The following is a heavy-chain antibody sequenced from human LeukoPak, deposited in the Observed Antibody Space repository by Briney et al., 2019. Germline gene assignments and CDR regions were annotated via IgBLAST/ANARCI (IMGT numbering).Heavy chain of an antibody. Sequence: GGSLRLSCAASGFTFSSYAMSWVRQAPGKGLEWVSAISGSGGSTYYADSVKGRFTISRDNAKNTLYLQMNSLRAEDTAVYYCATDRSSIAARPHWGQGTLVTVSS. CDR3: ATDRSSIAARPH. V-gene: IGHV3-23*01. CDR1: GFTFSSYA. J-gene: IGHJ4*02. CDR2: ISGSGGST. D-gene: IGHD6-6*01.